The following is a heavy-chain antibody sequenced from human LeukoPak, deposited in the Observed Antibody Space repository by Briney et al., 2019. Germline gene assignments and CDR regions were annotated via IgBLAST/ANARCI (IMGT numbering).Heavy chain of an antibody. V-gene: IGHV3-23*01. CDR2: ISGSGGST. J-gene: IGHJ4*02. Sequence: PGGSLRLSCAASGFPFSSYAMSWVRQAPGKGLEWVSAISGSGGSTYYADSVKGRFTISRDNSKNTLYLQMNSLRAEDTAVYYCANVQQLVPENYWGQGTLFTVSS. D-gene: IGHD6-13*01. CDR3: ANVQQLVPENY. CDR1: GFPFSSYA.